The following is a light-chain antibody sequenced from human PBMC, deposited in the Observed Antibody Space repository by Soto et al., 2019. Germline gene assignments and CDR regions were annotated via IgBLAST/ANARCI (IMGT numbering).Light chain of an antibody. V-gene: IGKV3-15*01. J-gene: IGKJ4*01. CDR3: QQYNDWPALT. Sequence: TIMTQSPGTLSLSPWERATLSCRASQTVSSNLAWYQQKPGQAPRLLIYGASTRATGIPARFSGSRSGTEFILTISSLQSEDFAVYYCQQYNDWPALTFGGGTKVDIK. CDR2: GAS. CDR1: QTVSSN.